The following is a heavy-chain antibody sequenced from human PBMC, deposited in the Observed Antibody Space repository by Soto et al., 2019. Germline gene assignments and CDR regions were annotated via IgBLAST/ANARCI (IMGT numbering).Heavy chain of an antibody. CDR1: GFTFSNFA. V-gene: IGHV3-30-3*01. CDR3: AGGTLPLTDALDI. J-gene: IGHJ3*02. Sequence: GGSLRLSCAASGFTFSNFAMHWVRQAPGKGLEWVAVISYDGSNKYYGDSMKGRFTISRDNSKNTPYLQMNTLSAEDTAVYYCAGGTLPLTDALDIWGQGTMVTVSS. D-gene: IGHD6-25*01. CDR2: ISYDGSNK.